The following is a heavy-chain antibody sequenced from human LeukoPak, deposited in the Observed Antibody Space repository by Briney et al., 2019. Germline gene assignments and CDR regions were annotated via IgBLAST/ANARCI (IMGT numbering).Heavy chain of an antibody. V-gene: IGHV5-51*01. J-gene: IGHJ3*02. Sequence: GESLKISCKAAAYTFSGYWIGWVRQMPGKGLEWMGMIYPGDSYTRYSPAFQGQVTISVDMSVSTAYLQWSGLKASDTAMYYCARSRSLRGFDAFDIWGQGTMVAVSS. CDR2: IYPGDSYT. D-gene: IGHD2-2*01. CDR1: AYTFSGYW. CDR3: ARSRSLRGFDAFDI.